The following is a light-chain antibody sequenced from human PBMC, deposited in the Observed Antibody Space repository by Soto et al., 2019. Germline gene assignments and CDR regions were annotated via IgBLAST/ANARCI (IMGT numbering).Light chain of an antibody. J-gene: IGLJ1*01. CDR2: DVS. Sequence: QSALTQPASVSGSPGQSITISCTGTSSDVGGYHYVSWYQQCPGKAPKVMIYDVSNRPSGVSNRFSGSKSGTTASLTISGLQAEDEADYYCSSYTSSITYVFGTGTKVTVL. V-gene: IGLV2-14*01. CDR3: SSYTSSITYV. CDR1: SSDVGGYHY.